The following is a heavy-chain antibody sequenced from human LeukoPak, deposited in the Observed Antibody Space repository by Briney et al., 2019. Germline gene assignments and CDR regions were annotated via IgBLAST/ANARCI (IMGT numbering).Heavy chain of an antibody. Sequence: PGGSLRLSCAASGFTFSDYYMSWIRQAPGKGLEWVSYISSSGSTIYYADSVKGRFTISRDNAKNSLYLQMNSLRAEDTAVYYCAKALLILLWFGEIDYWGQRTLVTVSS. CDR1: GFTFSDYY. CDR3: AKALLILLWFGEIDY. D-gene: IGHD3-10*01. J-gene: IGHJ4*02. V-gene: IGHV3-11*01. CDR2: ISSSGSTI.